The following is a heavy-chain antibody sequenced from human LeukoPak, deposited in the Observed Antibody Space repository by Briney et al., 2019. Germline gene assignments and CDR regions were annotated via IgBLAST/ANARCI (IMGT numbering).Heavy chain of an antibody. J-gene: IGHJ5*02. Sequence: GASVKVSCKASGYTFTSYDINWVRQATGQGLEWMGLINPSGGSTRYAQKFQGRVTMTRDMSTSTVYMELSSLRSEDTAVYYCARALPHRRLMDTTMEQHWIDPWGQGTLVTVSS. CDR3: ARALPHRRLMDTTMEQHWIDP. D-gene: IGHD5-18*01. V-gene: IGHV1-46*01. CDR1: GYTFTSYD. CDR2: INPSGGST.